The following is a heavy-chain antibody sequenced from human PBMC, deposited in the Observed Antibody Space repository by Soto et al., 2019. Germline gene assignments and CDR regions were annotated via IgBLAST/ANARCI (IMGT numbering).Heavy chain of an antibody. CDR1: GYTFTGYY. CDR3: ARAGHSKARVRRSLAESPALEDYYYMDV. Sequence: GASVKVSCKASGYTFTGYYMHWVRQAPGQGLEWMGWINPNSGGTNYAQKFQGWVTMTRDTSISTAYMELSRLRSDDTAVYYCARAGHSKARVRRSLAESPALEDYYYMDVWGKGTTVTVSS. V-gene: IGHV1-2*04. J-gene: IGHJ6*03. D-gene: IGHD6-6*01. CDR2: INPNSGGT.